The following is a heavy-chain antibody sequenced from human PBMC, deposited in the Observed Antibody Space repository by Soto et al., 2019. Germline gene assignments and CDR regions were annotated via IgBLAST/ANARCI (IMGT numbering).Heavy chain of an antibody. D-gene: IGHD3-22*01. Sequence: PGESLKISCKGSGYSFTSYWIGWVRQMPGKGLELMGIIYPGDSDTRYSPSFQGQVTISADKSISTAYLQWSSLKASDTAMYYCARGLDYYDSSGYVNYYYGMDVWGQGTTVTVSS. CDR3: ARGLDYYDSSGYVNYYYGMDV. V-gene: IGHV5-51*01. CDR2: IYPGDSDT. J-gene: IGHJ6*02. CDR1: GYSFTSYW.